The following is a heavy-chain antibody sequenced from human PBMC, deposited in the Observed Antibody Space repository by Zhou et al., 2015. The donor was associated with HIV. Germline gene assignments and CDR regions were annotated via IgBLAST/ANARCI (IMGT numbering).Heavy chain of an antibody. V-gene: IGHV1-3*05. CDR2: INAANGNT. Sequence: QVLLLQPGAEERRPGASVTVSCKASGYTFDRYAIHWVRQAPGQRLEWMGWINAANGNTKYSQNFQGRVAITRDTSASAAYMELTRLKSEDTAVYFCAREHKMSYYYDSGDWGFFDFWGQGT. J-gene: IGHJ4*02. D-gene: IGHD3-22*01. CDR1: GYTFDRYA. CDR3: AREHKMSYYYDSGDWGFFDF.